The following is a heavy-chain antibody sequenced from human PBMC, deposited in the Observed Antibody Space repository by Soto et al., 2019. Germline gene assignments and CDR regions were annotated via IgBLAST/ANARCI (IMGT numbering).Heavy chain of an antibody. J-gene: IGHJ6*02. Sequence: GGSLRLSCAASGFTFSSYAMSWVRQAPGKGLEWVSAISGSGGSTYYADSVKGRFTNSRDNSKNTLYLQMNSLRAEDTAVYYCAKEQIAAYYYYGMDVWGQGTTVTVSS. V-gene: IGHV3-23*01. CDR2: ISGSGGST. CDR1: GFTFSSYA. D-gene: IGHD6-13*01. CDR3: AKEQIAAYYYYGMDV.